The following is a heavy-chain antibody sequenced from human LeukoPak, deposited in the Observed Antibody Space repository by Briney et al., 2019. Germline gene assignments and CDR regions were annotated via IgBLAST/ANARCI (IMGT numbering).Heavy chain of an antibody. CDR3: ARSRYDYVWGSYRYYYFDY. CDR2: INHSGST. Sequence: SETLSLTCAVYGGSFSGYYWSWIRQPPGKGLEWIGEINHSGSTNYNPSLKSRVTISVDTSKNQFSLKLSSVTAADTAVYHCARSRYDYVWGSYRYYYFDYWGKGTLVTVSS. V-gene: IGHV4-34*01. D-gene: IGHD3-16*02. J-gene: IGHJ4*02. CDR1: GGSFSGYY.